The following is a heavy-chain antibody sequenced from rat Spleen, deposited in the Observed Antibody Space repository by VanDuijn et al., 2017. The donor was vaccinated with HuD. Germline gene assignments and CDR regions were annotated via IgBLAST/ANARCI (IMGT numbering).Heavy chain of an antibody. V-gene: IGHV5S10*01. CDR3: ATGGDLNYRVAY. Sequence: EVQLVESGGGLVQPGRSLKLSCAASGFTFSDYNMAWVRQAPKKGLELVATIIYDGSRTYYRDSVKGRFTISRHNAGSTLYLQMDSLRSEDTSTYYCATGGDLNYRVAYWGQGTLVTVSS. D-gene: IGHD1-8*01. CDR1: GFTFSDYN. CDR2: IIYDGSRT. J-gene: IGHJ3*01.